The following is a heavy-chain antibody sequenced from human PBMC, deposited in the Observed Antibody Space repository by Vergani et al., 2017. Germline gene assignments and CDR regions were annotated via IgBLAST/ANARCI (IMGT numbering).Heavy chain of an antibody. CDR3: AKELTTVTIPNYFDY. J-gene: IGHJ4*02. V-gene: IGHV3-30*02. Sequence: QVPLVESGGGVVQPGGSLRLSCAASGFIFNIYGMHWVRQAPGKGLEWVAFIRYDGSDKYYADSVKGRFTISRDNSMNTLYLQMNSLRADDTAVYYCAKELTTVTIPNYFDYWGQGTLVTVSS. CDR2: IRYDGSDK. D-gene: IGHD4-17*01. CDR1: GFIFNIYG.